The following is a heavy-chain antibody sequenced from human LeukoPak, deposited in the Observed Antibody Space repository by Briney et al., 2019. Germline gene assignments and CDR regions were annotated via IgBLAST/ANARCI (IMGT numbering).Heavy chain of an antibody. Sequence: SQTLSLTCTVSGGSISSGSYYWSWIRQPAGKGLEWIGRIYTSGSTNYNPSLKSRVTISVDTSKNQFSLKLSSVTAADTAVYYCARLWRGYSYGCDAFDIWGQGTMVTVSS. CDR1: GGSISSGSYY. CDR3: ARLWRGYSYGCDAFDI. J-gene: IGHJ3*02. V-gene: IGHV4-61*02. D-gene: IGHD5-18*01. CDR2: IYTSGST.